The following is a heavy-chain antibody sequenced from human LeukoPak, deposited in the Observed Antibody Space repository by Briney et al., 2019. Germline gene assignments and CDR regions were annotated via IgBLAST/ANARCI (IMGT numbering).Heavy chain of an antibody. Sequence: GGSLRLSCAASGFTVSSNYMSWVRQAPGKGLEWVSVIYSGGSTYYADSVKGRFTISRDNSKNSLYLQMNSLRTEDSALYYCAKDPYGEGPFYYYGMDVWGQGTTVTVSS. J-gene: IGHJ6*02. CDR1: GFTVSSNY. CDR3: AKDPYGEGPFYYYGMDV. D-gene: IGHD4-17*01. V-gene: IGHV3-53*05. CDR2: IYSGGST.